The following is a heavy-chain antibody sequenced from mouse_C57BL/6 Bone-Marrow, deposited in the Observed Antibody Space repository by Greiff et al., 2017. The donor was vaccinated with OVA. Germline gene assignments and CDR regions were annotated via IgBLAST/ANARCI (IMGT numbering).Heavy chain of an antibody. J-gene: IGHJ1*03. V-gene: IGHV3-1*01. Sequence: EVKLVESGPGMVKPSQSLSLTCTVTGYSITSGYDWHWIRHFPGNKLEWMGYISYSGSTNYNPSLKSRISITHDTSKNHFFLKLNSVTTEDTATYYCAREGTTVVATDWYFDVWGTGTTVTVSS. CDR1: GYSITSGYD. CDR3: AREGTTVVATDWYFDV. D-gene: IGHD1-1*01. CDR2: ISYSGST.